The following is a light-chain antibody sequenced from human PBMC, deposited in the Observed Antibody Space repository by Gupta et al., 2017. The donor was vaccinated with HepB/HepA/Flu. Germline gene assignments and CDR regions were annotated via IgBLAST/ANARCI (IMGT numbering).Light chain of an antibody. Sequence: EIVMTQSPATLSVSPGERATLSCRASQSVSSNLAWYQQKPGQAPRVLIYGASTRATGIPARFSGSGSGTEFTLTIGSLQSEDFAVYYCQQYDSWWTFGQGTKVEIK. CDR3: QQYDSWWT. J-gene: IGKJ1*01. V-gene: IGKV3-15*01. CDR2: GAS. CDR1: QSVSSN.